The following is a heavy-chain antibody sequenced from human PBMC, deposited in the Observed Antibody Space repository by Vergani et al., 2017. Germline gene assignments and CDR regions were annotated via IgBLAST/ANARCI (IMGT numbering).Heavy chain of an antibody. Sequence: VQLVQSGAEVKKPGATMKISCKVSGYTFTDHYMHWVKQAPGKGLEWMGVVDPEDGETIYAEKFKGRVTIAADTSTDTAHLELSSLRSEDTAVYYCATPQTVTTGGMEVWGQGTTVIVSS. CDR2: VDPEDGET. D-gene: IGHD4-17*01. CDR3: ATPQTVTTGGMEV. V-gene: IGHV1-69-2*01. CDR1: GYTFTDHY. J-gene: IGHJ6*02.